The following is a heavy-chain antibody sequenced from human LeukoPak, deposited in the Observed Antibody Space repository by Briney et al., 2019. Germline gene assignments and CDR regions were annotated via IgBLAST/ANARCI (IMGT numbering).Heavy chain of an antibody. CDR1: GGTFSSYA. J-gene: IGHJ6*02. V-gene: IGHV1-18*01. CDR2: ISAYNGNT. Sequence: ASVTVSCTASGGTFSSYAISWVRQAPGQGLEWMGWISAYNGNTNYAQKLQGRVTMTTDTSTSTAYMELRSLRSDDTAVYYCATFSYYDFWSGSPHYYYYYGMDVWGQGTTVTVSS. D-gene: IGHD3-3*01. CDR3: ATFSYYDFWSGSPHYYYYYGMDV.